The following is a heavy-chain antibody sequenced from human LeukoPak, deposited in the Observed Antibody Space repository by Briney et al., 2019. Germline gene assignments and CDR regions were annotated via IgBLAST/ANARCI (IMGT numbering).Heavy chain of an antibody. CDR2: INPNSGGT. Sequence: ASVKVSCKASGYTFTGYYMHWVRQAPGQGLEWMGWINPNSGGTNYAQKFQGRVTMTRDTSISTAYMELSRLRSDDTAVYYCARVVVVVAAHQANWFDPWGQGTLVTVSS. J-gene: IGHJ5*02. CDR1: GYTFTGYY. D-gene: IGHD2-15*01. V-gene: IGHV1-2*02. CDR3: ARVVVVVAAHQANWFDP.